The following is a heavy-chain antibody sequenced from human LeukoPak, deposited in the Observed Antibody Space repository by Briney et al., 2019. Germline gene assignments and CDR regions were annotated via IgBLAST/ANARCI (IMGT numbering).Heavy chain of an antibody. CDR1: GGSISSGGYY. CDR2: IYYSGST. CDR3: ARVASGVGYNWFDP. J-gene: IGHJ5*02. V-gene: IGHV4-31*02. Sequence: SQTLSLTCTVSGGSISSGGYYWSWIRQHPGKGLEWIRYIYYSGSTYYNPSLKSRVTISVDTSKNQFSLKLSSVTAADTAVYYCARVASGVGYNWFDPWGQGTLVTVSS. D-gene: IGHD2-15*01.